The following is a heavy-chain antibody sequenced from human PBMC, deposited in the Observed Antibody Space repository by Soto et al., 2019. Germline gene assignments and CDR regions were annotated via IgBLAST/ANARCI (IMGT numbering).Heavy chain of an antibody. Sequence: QLQLQESGPGLVKPSETLSLTCSVSGGTITRGDHFWSWVRQSPGKGLEWLGYIYYSGSTYYNPSLKGRVMMTIDTSKHQFSLHLSSVTAADTAVFYCGRGQTAIDVWGQGTTVTVSS. J-gene: IGHJ6*02. CDR1: GGTITRGDHF. CDR2: IYYSGST. CDR3: GRGQTAIDV. D-gene: IGHD5-18*01. V-gene: IGHV4-30-4*01.